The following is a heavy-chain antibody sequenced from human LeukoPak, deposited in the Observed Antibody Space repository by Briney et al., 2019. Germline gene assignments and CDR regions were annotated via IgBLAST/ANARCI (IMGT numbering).Heavy chain of an antibody. Sequence: PGGSLRLSCAASGFTFSNYAMNWVRQAPGKGLEWVSLISGSTGSTYYADSVKGRFSISRDNSKNTVYLQMNSLRVEDTAVYYCAKSVGYHSDRSGYYWLGTFDSWGQGNLVTVSS. CDR2: ISGSTGST. D-gene: IGHD3-22*01. CDR1: GFTFSNYA. CDR3: AKSVGYHSDRSGYYWLGTFDS. V-gene: IGHV3-23*01. J-gene: IGHJ4*02.